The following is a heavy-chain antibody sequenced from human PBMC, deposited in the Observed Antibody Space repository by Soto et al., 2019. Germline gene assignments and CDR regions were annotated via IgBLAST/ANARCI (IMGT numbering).Heavy chain of an antibody. J-gene: IGHJ4*02. D-gene: IGHD2-15*01. V-gene: IGHV1-18*01. CDR2: ISGYNGKT. CDR1: GYTFTTYT. CDR3: ARGPYCSGGACYSVFFDY. Sequence: EASVKVSCKASGYTFTTYTISWVRQAPGQGLEWMGWISGYNGKTNYAQKFQGRVTMTTDTSTNTAYMELRSLRSDDTAVYFCARGPYCSGGACYSVFFDYWGQGTLVTVSS.